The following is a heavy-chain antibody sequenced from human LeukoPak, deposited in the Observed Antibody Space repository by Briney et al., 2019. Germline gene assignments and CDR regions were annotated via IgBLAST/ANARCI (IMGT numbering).Heavy chain of an antibody. J-gene: IGHJ4*02. CDR2: IRYDGSNK. Sequence: GGSRRLSCAASGFTFSSYGMHWVRQAPGKGLEWVAFIRYDGSNKYYADSVKGRFTISRDNSKNTLYLQMNSLRAEDTAVYYCAKGLLRFLEWLFVYWGQGTLVTVSS. CDR3: AKGLLRFLEWLFVY. D-gene: IGHD3-3*01. V-gene: IGHV3-30*02. CDR1: GFTFSSYG.